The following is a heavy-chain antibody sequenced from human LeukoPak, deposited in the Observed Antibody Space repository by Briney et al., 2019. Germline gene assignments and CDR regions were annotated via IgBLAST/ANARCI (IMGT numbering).Heavy chain of an antibody. V-gene: IGHV3-7*05. D-gene: IGHD5-12*01. CDR2: INQDGSEK. CDR3: ARLYGYPGYSGYDLDFYFDY. CDR1: GFTFSSYW. Sequence: GGTLRLSCAASGFTFSSYWMSGVRQAPGKGLEWVAHINQDGSEKYYVDSVKGRFTISRDNAKNSLYLQMNSLRAEDTAVYYCARLYGYPGYSGYDLDFYFDYWGQGTLVTVSS. J-gene: IGHJ4*02.